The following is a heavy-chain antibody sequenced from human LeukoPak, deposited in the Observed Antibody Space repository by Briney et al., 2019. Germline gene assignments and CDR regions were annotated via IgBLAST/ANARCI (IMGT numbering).Heavy chain of an antibody. V-gene: IGHV4-59*12. J-gene: IGHJ6*02. Sequence: SETLSLTCTVSGDSISSYYWNWIRQPPGKGLEWIGYINYSGSTNYNPSLKSRVTISVDTSKNQFSLKLSSVTAADTAVYYCARAAPIAVAGTLYYYYGMDVWGQGTTVTVSS. D-gene: IGHD6-19*01. CDR1: GDSISSYY. CDR3: ARAAPIAVAGTLYYYYGMDV. CDR2: INYSGST.